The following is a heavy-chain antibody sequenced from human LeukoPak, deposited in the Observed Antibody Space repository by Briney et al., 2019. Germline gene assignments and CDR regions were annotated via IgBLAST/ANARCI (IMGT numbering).Heavy chain of an antibody. D-gene: IGHD3-22*01. CDR2: IDRSGSYI. Sequence: GGSLRLSCAAFGFTFSTLDFNWVRQAPGRGLEWVSSIDRSGSYIYYADSVKGRFTISRDNAKNSLYLQMDSLRAEDTAVYYCGMRGLTFDWGQGTLVTVSS. CDR3: GMRGLTFD. V-gene: IGHV3-21*01. CDR1: GFTFSTLD. J-gene: IGHJ4*02.